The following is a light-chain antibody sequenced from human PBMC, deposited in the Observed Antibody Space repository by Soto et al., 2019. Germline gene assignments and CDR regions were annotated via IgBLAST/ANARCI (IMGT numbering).Light chain of an antibody. J-gene: IGKJ1*01. V-gene: IGKV3-15*01. CDR3: QHYNNWPPWT. Sequence: EIVMTQSPATLSVSPGERATLSCRASQSVSNNLAWYQQKPGQAPRLLNYGASTRATGIPARFSGSGSGTEFTLTISSLQSEDFAVYYCQHYNNWPPWTFGQGTKVEIK. CDR1: QSVSNN. CDR2: GAS.